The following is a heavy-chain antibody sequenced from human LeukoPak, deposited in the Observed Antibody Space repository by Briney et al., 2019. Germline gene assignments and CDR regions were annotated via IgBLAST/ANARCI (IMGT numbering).Heavy chain of an antibody. D-gene: IGHD2-15*01. CDR1: VYSIRSGYY. V-gene: IGHV4-38-2*01. CDR3: ARRYCSGGSCYPNDAFDV. Sequence: PSETLSLXCAVSVYSIRSGYYWGWIRQPPGKGLEWIGSIYHSGSIYYNPSLKSRVTISVDTSKNQFSLKLSSVTAADTAIYYCARRYCSGGSCYPNDAFDVWGQGTMVTVSS. CDR2: IYHSGSI. J-gene: IGHJ3*01.